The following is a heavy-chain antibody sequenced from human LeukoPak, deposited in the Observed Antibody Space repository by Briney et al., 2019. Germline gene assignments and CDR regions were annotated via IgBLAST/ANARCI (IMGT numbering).Heavy chain of an antibody. J-gene: IGHJ4*02. CDR1: GGTFSSYA. CDR3: ARGDTLYGSSAHAGY. CDR2: IIPILGIA. D-gene: IGHD6-13*01. Sequence: GASVKVSCKASGGTFSSYAISWVRQAPGQGLEWMGRIIPILGIANYAQKFQGRVTITADTSTNTAYMELSSLRSGDTAVYYCARGDTLYGSSAHAGYWGQGTLVTVSS. V-gene: IGHV1-69*04.